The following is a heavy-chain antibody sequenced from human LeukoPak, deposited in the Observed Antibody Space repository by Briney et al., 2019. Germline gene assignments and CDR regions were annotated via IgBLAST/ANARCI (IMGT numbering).Heavy chain of an antibody. J-gene: IGHJ3*02. CDR1: GGSISSHY. CDR2: IYTSGSI. V-gene: IGHV4-4*07. D-gene: IGHD1-14*01. CDR3: ARVGVGTTSGAFDI. Sequence: SETLSLTCTVSGGSISSHYWSWIRQHAGKGLDCIGRIYTSGSINYNPPLKCLVSMSVDTSKNQFFLKVSSVTAADTAVYYCARVGVGTTSGAFDIWGQGTMVTVSS.